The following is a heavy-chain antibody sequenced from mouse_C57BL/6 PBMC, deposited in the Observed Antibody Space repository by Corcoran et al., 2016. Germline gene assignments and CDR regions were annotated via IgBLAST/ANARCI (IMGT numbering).Heavy chain of an antibody. CDR2: INTYSGVP. Sequence: QIQLVQSGPELKKPGETVKISCKASGYTFTTYGMSWVKQAPGKGLKWMGWINTYSGVPTYADDFKGRFDFSLETSASTAYLQINNLKNEDTATYFCARLKGYYYAMDYWGQGTSVTVSS. D-gene: IGHD2-2*01. V-gene: IGHV9-3*01. J-gene: IGHJ4*01. CDR3: ARLKGYYYAMDY. CDR1: GYTFTTYG.